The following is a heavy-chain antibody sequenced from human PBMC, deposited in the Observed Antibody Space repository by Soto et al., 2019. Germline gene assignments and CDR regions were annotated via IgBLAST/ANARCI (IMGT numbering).Heavy chain of an antibody. D-gene: IGHD3-22*01. V-gene: IGHV3-66*01. CDR1: GLTAGTNN. Sequence: GGSLDLSCAAPGLTAGTNNMGWVRQAPGKGLEWVSIMYSDGRTYHADSVKGRFTISRDNSKNLLYLQMNSLRAEDTAVYYCARVTTLAFDYWGQGTLVTVSS. CDR2: MYSDGRT. J-gene: IGHJ4*02. CDR3: ARVTTLAFDY.